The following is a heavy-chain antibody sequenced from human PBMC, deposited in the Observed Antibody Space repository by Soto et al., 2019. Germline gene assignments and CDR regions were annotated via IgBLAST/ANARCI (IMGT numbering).Heavy chain of an antibody. V-gene: IGHV3-74*01. CDR3: TRGPRSTSTGTGAF. CDR2: INDDGSST. D-gene: IGHD1-1*01. J-gene: IGHJ4*02. CDR1: GFTFSMYW. Sequence: GGSLRLSCAASGFTFSMYWMHWVRQVPGKGPEWVSRINDDGSSTNYADSVKGRFTISRDNAKNTLYLQMNALRAEDTAVYYCTRGPRSTSTGTGAFWGQGTLVTVSS.